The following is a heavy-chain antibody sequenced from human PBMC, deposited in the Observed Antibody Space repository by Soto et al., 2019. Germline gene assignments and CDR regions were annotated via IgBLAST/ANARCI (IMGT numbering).Heavy chain of an antibody. D-gene: IGHD3-22*01. CDR1: GYSFTTHI. Sequence: QVHLVQSGAEVKQPGSSVRVSCKASGYSFTTHIMHWVRQAPGQRLEWMGWINPGNGDTRFAQKFQDRVTVTRDTPASTAYMELSRLRSEATAVYYCARDRRISIIVDLGSMDGWGQGTTVTVSS. CDR3: ARDRRISIIVDLGSMDG. J-gene: IGHJ6*02. V-gene: IGHV1-3*01. CDR2: INPGNGDT.